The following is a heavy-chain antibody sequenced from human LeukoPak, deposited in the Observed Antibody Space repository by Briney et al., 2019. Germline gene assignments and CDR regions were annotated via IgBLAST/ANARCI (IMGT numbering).Heavy chain of an antibody. J-gene: IGHJ4*02. CDR2: IYHSGST. D-gene: IGHD4-17*01. Sequence: SETLSLTCTVSGYSISSGYHWGWIRQPPGKGLEWIGSIYHSGSTHYNPSLKSRVAISVDTSKNQFSLKLSSVTAADTAVYYCARLKATVSIHAYFDSWGQGTLVTVSS. CDR3: ARLKATVSIHAYFDS. V-gene: IGHV4-38-2*02. CDR1: GYSISSGYH.